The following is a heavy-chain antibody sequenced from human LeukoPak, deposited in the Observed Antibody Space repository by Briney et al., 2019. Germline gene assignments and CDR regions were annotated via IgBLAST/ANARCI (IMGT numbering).Heavy chain of an antibody. D-gene: IGHD6-19*01. V-gene: IGHV3-9*01. Sequence: PGRSLRLSCAASGFTFDDYAMHWVRQAPGKGLEWVSGISWNSGSIGYADSVKGRFTISRDNAKNSLYLQMNSLRAEDTAVYYCAREGGSGWYSGWFDPWGQGTLVTVSS. CDR1: GFTFDDYA. J-gene: IGHJ5*02. CDR2: ISWNSGSI. CDR3: AREGGSGWYSGWFDP.